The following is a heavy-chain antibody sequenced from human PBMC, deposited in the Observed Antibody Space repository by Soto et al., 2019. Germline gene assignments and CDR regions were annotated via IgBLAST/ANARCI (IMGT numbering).Heavy chain of an antibody. Sequence: ASVKVSCKVSGYTLTELSMHWVRQAPGKGLEWMGGFDPEDGETIYAQKFQGRVTMTEDTSTDTAYMELSSLRSEDTVVYYCATVSRITIFGVVTSGWYFDLWGRGTLVTVSS. CDR1: GYTLTELS. CDR3: ATVSRITIFGVVTSGWYFDL. V-gene: IGHV1-24*01. CDR2: FDPEDGET. D-gene: IGHD3-3*01. J-gene: IGHJ2*01.